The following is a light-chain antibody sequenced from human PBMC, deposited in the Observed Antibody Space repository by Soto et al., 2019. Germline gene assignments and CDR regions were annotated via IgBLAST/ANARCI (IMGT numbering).Light chain of an antibody. CDR3: QVWESTTDHVI. J-gene: IGLJ2*01. V-gene: IGLV3-21*01. Sequence: SYELTQPPSVSVAPGETARITCGGNNIGTKSVHWYQQRPGQAPVVLIHHDSDRPSGIPERFSASNSGNTATLTISRVEAGDEADYYCQVWESTTDHVIFGGGTKLTVL. CDR2: HDS. CDR1: NIGTKS.